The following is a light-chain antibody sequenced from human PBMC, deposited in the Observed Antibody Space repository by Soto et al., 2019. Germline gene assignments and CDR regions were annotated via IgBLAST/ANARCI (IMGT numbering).Light chain of an antibody. CDR3: TSYTSDTTQV. Sequence: QSALTQPASVSGSPGQSITISCTGTSSDVGRYNYVSWYQQHPAKAPKVIIYDVSSRPSGVSTRFSGSKSGNTASLTISGLQAEDEADYYCTSYTSDTTQVFGTGTKVTVL. CDR2: DVS. V-gene: IGLV2-14*01. J-gene: IGLJ1*01. CDR1: SSDVGRYNY.